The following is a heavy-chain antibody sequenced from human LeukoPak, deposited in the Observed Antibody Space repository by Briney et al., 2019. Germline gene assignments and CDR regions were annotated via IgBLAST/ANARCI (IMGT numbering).Heavy chain of an antibody. D-gene: IGHD1-7*01. CDR1: GFTFSSYG. Sequence: GGSLRLSCAASGFTFSSYGMHWVRQAQGKRLEWVAVIWSDATTKYYADSVKGRFTISRDNSENTLYLQMNSLRAEDSAVYYCAREGPVPGTGPFDYWGQGTLVTVSS. V-gene: IGHV3-33*01. CDR3: AREGPVPGTGPFDY. J-gene: IGHJ4*02. CDR2: IWSDATTK.